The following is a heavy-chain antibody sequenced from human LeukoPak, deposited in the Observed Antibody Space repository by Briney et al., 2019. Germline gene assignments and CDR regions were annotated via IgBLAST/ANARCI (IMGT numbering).Heavy chain of an antibody. CDR2: INHSGST. Sequence: SSETLSLTCAVYGGPFSGYYWSWIRQPPGKGLEWIGEINHSGSTNYNPSLKSRVTISVDTSKNQFSLKLSSVTAADTAVYYCAARGYSSGWYYFDYWGQGTLVTVSS. CDR3: AARGYSSGWYYFDY. CDR1: GGPFSGYY. J-gene: IGHJ4*02. D-gene: IGHD6-19*01. V-gene: IGHV4-34*01.